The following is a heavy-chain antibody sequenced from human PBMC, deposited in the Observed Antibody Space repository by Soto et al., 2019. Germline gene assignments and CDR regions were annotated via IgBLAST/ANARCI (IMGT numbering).Heavy chain of an antibody. Sequence: QVQLQQWGAGLLKASETLSLTCVVSVGSFSGYFWTWIRQSPGRGLEWIGEISHSGSRNYNPAFQSRVIISVDSSKNHVSLKLSSVTAADSAPYFCARGLAYDRPITVAEPFDSWGQGTLVTVSS. J-gene: IGHJ4*02. D-gene: IGHD6-19*01. CDR3: ARGLAYDRPITVAEPFDS. CDR2: ISHSGSR. V-gene: IGHV4-34*02. CDR1: VGSFSGYF.